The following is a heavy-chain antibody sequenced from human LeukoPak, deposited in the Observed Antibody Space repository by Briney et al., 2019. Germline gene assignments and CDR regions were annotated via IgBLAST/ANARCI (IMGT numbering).Heavy chain of an antibody. Sequence: SETLSLTCTVSGGSISSHYWSWIRQPPGKGLECIGYIYYSGSTNFNPFLKSRVTISVDTSKNQFPLKLSSVTAADTAVYYCARAAEDYDSSGYYYGYNWFDPWGQGTLVTVSS. J-gene: IGHJ5*02. CDR1: GGSISSHY. CDR3: ARAAEDYDSSGYYYGYNWFDP. CDR2: IYYSGST. D-gene: IGHD3-22*01. V-gene: IGHV4-59*11.